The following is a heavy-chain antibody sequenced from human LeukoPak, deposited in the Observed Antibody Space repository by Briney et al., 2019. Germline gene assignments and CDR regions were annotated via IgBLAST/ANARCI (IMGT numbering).Heavy chain of an antibody. CDR3: ARGYEDSSGYLDY. Sequence: GGSLRLSCAASGFNFSTSWMNWVRQAPGKGLVCVSRINTDGSSRSYADSVKGRFTISRDNAKNSLYLQMNSLRAEDTAVYYCARGYEDSSGYLDYWGQGTLVTVSS. V-gene: IGHV3-74*01. D-gene: IGHD3-22*01. CDR1: GFNFSTSW. CDR2: INTDGSSR. J-gene: IGHJ4*02.